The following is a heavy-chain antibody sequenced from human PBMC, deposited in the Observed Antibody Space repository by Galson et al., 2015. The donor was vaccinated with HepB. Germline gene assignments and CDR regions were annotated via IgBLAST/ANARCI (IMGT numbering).Heavy chain of an antibody. V-gene: IGHV1-18*04. Sequence: SVKVSCKASGYTFTSHDISWVRQAPGQGLEWMGWISAYNGNTNYGKNLKGRVTMTRDTSTSTVYMELSSLRSEDTAVYYCARDGYGGNSVDYWGQGTLVTVSS. D-gene: IGHD4-23*01. CDR2: ISAYNGNT. CDR1: GYTFTSHD. CDR3: ARDGYGGNSVDY. J-gene: IGHJ4*02.